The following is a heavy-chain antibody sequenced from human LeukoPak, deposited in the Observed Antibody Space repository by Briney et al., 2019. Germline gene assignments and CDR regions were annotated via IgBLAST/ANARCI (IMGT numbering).Heavy chain of an antibody. D-gene: IGHD6-19*01. Sequence: GGSLRLSCAASGFTFSNYGMHWVRQAPGKGLEWVAVISYDGSAKYYGDSVKGRFTISRDSSTNTLYLQMNSLRPEDTAVYYCAKDRRQWLATGAFDIWGQGTMVTVS. J-gene: IGHJ3*02. CDR2: ISYDGSAK. CDR3: AKDRRQWLATGAFDI. CDR1: GFTFSNYG. V-gene: IGHV3-30*18.